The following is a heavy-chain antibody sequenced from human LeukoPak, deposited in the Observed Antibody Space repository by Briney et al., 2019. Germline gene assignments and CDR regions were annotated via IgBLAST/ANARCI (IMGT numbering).Heavy chain of an antibody. Sequence: GGSLRLSCEAFGLTFSSYAMSWVRQAPGKGLEWVPAINGSGGRIYSAASGKGRFTISRDNSKRRLYLQMNSLRAEDTAVYYCAKWGCSRVNCYPFAYWGQGTLVTVSS. D-gene: IGHD2-15*01. CDR2: INGSGGRI. V-gene: IGHV3-23*01. J-gene: IGHJ4*02. CDR3: AKWGCSRVNCYPFAY. CDR1: GLTFSSYA.